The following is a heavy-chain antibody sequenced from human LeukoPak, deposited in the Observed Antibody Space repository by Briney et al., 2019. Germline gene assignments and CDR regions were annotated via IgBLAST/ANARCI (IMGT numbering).Heavy chain of an antibody. CDR3: ARDHAFHLQGYYYYYMDV. J-gene: IGHJ6*03. Sequence: GGSLRLSCAASGLSFSNYWMTWVRQAPGKGLEWVATIKQDGSEEYYVDSVKGRFTISRDNAKNSLYLQMNSLRAEDTAVYYCARDHAFHLQGYYYYYMDVWGKGTTVTVSS. CDR2: IKQDGSEE. CDR1: GLSFSNYW. V-gene: IGHV3-7*01.